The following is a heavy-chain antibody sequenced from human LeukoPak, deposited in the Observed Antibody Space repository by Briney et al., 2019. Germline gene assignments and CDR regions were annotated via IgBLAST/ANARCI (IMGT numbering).Heavy chain of an antibody. CDR2: IYYSGST. Sequence: LETLSLTCTVSGGSISSYYWSWIRQPPGKGLEWIGYIYYSGSTNYNPSLKSRVTISVDTSKNQFSLKLSSVTAADTAVYYCARGSSIVVVKGFFDYWGQGTLVTVSS. CDR3: ARGSSIVVVKGFFDY. CDR1: GGSISSYY. D-gene: IGHD2-2*01. V-gene: IGHV4-59*01. J-gene: IGHJ4*02.